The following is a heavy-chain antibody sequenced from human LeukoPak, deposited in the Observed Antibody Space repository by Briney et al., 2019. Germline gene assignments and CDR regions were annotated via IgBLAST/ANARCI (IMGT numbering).Heavy chain of an antibody. V-gene: IGHV3-30*02. CDR1: GFTFSSYG. CDR2: IRYDGSNK. CDR3: AKDQGQLELRYDAFDI. Sequence: GGSLRLSCAASGFTFSSYGMHWVRQAPGKGLEWVAFIRYDGSNKYYADSVKGRFTISRDNSKNTLYLQMNSLRAEDTAVYYCAKDQGQLELRYDAFDIWGQGTMVTVSS. J-gene: IGHJ3*02. D-gene: IGHD1-7*01.